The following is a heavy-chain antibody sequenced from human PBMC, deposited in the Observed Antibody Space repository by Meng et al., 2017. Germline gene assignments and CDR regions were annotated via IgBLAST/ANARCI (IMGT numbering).Heavy chain of an antibody. Sequence: GESLKISCAASGFTFSSYAMSWVRQAPGKGLEWVSAISGSGGSTYYADSVKGRFTISRDNSKNTLYLQMNSLRAEDTAVYYCAKAHKYYYDSSGYWDFDYWGQGTRVTGSS. J-gene: IGHJ4*02. V-gene: IGHV3-23*01. CDR1: GFTFSSYA. CDR3: AKAHKYYYDSSGYWDFDY. CDR2: ISGSGGST. D-gene: IGHD3-22*01.